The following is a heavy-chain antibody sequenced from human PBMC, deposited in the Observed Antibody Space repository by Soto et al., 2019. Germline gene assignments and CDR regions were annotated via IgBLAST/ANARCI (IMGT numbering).Heavy chain of an antibody. CDR3: ARAWVVVTAPDY. CDR2: INAGNGNT. V-gene: IGHV1-3*01. Sequence: EAPVKVSCKASGYTFTSYAMHWVRQAPGQRLEWMGWINAGNGNTKYSQKFQGRVTITRDTSASTAYMELSSLRSEDTAVYYCARAWVVVTAPDYWGQGTLVTVPQ. D-gene: IGHD2-21*02. J-gene: IGHJ4*02. CDR1: GYTFTSYA.